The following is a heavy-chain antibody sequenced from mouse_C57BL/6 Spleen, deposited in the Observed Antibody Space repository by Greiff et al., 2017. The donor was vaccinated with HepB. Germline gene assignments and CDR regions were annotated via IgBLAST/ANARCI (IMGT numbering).Heavy chain of an antibody. V-gene: IGHV1-52*01. CDR1: GYTFTSYW. CDR3: ARERADGSSFY. CDR2: IDPSDSET. D-gene: IGHD1-1*01. J-gene: IGHJ4*01. Sequence: QVQLQQPGAELVRPGSSVKLSCKASGYTFTSYWMHWVKQRPIQGLEWIGNIDPSDSETHYNQKFKDKATLTVDKSSSTAYMQLSSLTSEDSAVYYCARERADGSSFYWGQGTAVTVSS.